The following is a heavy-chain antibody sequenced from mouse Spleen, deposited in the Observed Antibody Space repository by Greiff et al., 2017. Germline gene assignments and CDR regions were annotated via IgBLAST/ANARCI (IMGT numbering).Heavy chain of an antibody. CDR3: ARALNWHFDY. J-gene: IGHJ2*01. CDR1: GFTFSSYA. Sequence: DVMLVESGGGLVKPGGSLKLSCAASGFTFSSYAMSWVRQTPEKRLEWVAAINSNGGSTYYPDTVKDRFTISRDNAKNTLYLQMSSLRSEDTALYYCARALNWHFDYWGQGTTLTVSS. D-gene: IGHD4-1*01. V-gene: IGHV5-6-2*01. CDR2: INSNGGST.